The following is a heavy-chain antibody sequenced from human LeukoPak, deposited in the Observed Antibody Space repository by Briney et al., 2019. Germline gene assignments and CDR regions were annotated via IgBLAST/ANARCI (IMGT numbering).Heavy chain of an antibody. J-gene: IGHJ4*02. CDR1: GFTFSSYG. Sequence: PGGSLRLSCAASGFTFSSYGMHWVRQAPGKGLEWVSSISSSSSYIYYADSVKGRFTISRDNAKNSLYLQMNSLRAEDTAVYYCAKRPYISCSSSSCYRYYYFDYWGQGTLVTVSS. V-gene: IGHV3-21*01. D-gene: IGHD2-2*01. CDR2: ISSSSSYI. CDR3: AKRPYISCSSSSCYRYYYFDY.